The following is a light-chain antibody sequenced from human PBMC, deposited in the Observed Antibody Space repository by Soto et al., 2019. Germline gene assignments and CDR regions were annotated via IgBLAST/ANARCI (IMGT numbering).Light chain of an antibody. J-gene: IGKJ2*01. V-gene: IGKV3-15*01. CDR2: GAS. CDR3: QQYNNWPPHT. CDR1: QSVSSN. Sequence: EIVMTQSPATLSVSPGERATLSCRASQSVSSNLAWYQQKPGQAPRLLIYGASTRATGIPARFSGSGSGTEFTLNISRLQSGDFAVYYCQQYNNWPPHTFGQGTKLEIK.